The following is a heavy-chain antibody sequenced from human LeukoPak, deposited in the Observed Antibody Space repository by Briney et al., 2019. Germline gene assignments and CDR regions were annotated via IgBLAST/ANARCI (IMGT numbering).Heavy chain of an antibody. CDR3: AKDYSQGGLNWFDR. J-gene: IGHJ5*02. Sequence: GGSLRLSCAASGFAFSSYAMSWVRQAPGKGLDWVSTISGSGGITYYADSVKGRFTISRDNSKNTLYLQMNSLTAEDTAVYYFAKDYSQGGLNWFDRWGQGTLVTVSS. V-gene: IGHV3-23*01. CDR2: ISGSGGIT. D-gene: IGHD1-26*01. CDR1: GFAFSSYA.